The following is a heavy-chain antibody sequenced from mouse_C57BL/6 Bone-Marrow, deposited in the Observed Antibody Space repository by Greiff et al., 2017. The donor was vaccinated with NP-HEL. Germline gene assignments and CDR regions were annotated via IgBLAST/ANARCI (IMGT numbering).Heavy chain of an antibody. Sequence: EVQLQQSGPELVKPGASVKIPCKASGYTFTDYNMDWVKQSHGKSLEWIGDINPNNGGTIYNQKFKGKATLTVDKSSSTAYMELRSLTSEDTAVYYCARTNYYGSSYRYFDYWGQGTTLTVSS. V-gene: IGHV1-18*01. CDR3: ARTNYYGSSYRYFDY. CDR1: GYTFTDYN. CDR2: INPNNGGT. D-gene: IGHD1-1*01. J-gene: IGHJ2*01.